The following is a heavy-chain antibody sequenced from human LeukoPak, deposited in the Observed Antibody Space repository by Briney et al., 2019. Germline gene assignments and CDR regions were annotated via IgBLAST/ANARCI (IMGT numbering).Heavy chain of an antibody. CDR3: ARAFSFGVAIEYYFDY. J-gene: IGHJ4*02. Sequence: ASVKVSCKASGYTFTGYYMHWVRQAPGQGLEWMGIINPSGGSTSYAQKFQGRVTMTRDTSTSTVYMELSSLRSEDTAVYYCARAFSFGVAIEYYFDYWGQGTLVTVSS. D-gene: IGHD3-3*01. CDR1: GYTFTGYY. CDR2: INPSGGST. V-gene: IGHV1-46*01.